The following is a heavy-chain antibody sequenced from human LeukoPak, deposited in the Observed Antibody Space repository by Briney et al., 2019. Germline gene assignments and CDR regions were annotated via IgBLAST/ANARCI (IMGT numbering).Heavy chain of an antibody. Sequence: SETLSLTCTVSGASVSNYYWSWIRQPPGKGLEWIGYIYYSGSTNYNPSLKSRVTISVDTSKNQFSLKLSSVTAADTAVYYCARGSSTLGYWGQGTLVTVSS. J-gene: IGHJ4*02. V-gene: IGHV4-59*02. CDR3: ARGSSTLGY. D-gene: IGHD6-13*01. CDR1: GASVSNYY. CDR2: IYYSGST.